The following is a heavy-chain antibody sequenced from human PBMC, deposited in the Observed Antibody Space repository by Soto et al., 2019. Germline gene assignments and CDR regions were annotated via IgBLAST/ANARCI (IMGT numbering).Heavy chain of an antibody. D-gene: IGHD1-20*01. J-gene: IGHJ6*02. CDR1: GFSITSPGMS. Sequence: SGPTLVNPTETLTLTCTFSGFSITSPGMSVSWIRQPPGRALEWLALIERDDDDKYYSTSLKARLTISKDTRKNQVVLTMANMDPADTATYYCARSIRGPRKFNGMDVWGQGTTVTVSS. CDR2: IERDDDDK. CDR3: ARSIRGPRKFNGMDV. V-gene: IGHV2-70*13.